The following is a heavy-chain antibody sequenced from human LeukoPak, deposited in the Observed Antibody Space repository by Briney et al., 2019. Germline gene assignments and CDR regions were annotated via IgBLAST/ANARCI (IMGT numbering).Heavy chain of an antibody. J-gene: IGHJ4*02. V-gene: IGHV3-66*01. CDR3: FVGPHPFDSGDWPPR. CDR2: SYSGGSV. Sequence: GGSLRLTCEASGLTVTDNYMTWVRHPPGKGLEWVSVSYSGGSVYYVDSVKGRFTISRDSSKTTVYLQMNALRSDDTAVYYCFVGPHPFDSGDWPPRWGQGILVTVPS. D-gene: IGHD3-10*01. CDR1: GLTVTDNY.